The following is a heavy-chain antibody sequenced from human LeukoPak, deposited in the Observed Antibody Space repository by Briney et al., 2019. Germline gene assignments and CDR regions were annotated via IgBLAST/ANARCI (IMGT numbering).Heavy chain of an antibody. Sequence: GGSLRLSCAASGFAFSSYAMSWVRQAPGKGLEWVSAISGSGGSTYYADSVKGRFTISRDNSKNTLYLQMNSLRAEDTAVYYRAKAAYDSSGYPNWFDPWGQGTLVTVSS. D-gene: IGHD3-22*01. CDR1: GFAFSSYA. V-gene: IGHV3-23*01. J-gene: IGHJ5*02. CDR2: ISGSGGST. CDR3: AKAAYDSSGYPNWFDP.